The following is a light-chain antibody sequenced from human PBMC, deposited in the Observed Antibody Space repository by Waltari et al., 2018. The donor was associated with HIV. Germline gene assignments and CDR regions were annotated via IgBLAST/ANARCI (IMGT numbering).Light chain of an antibody. J-gene: IGKJ5*01. CDR2: DAS. Sequence: EIVLTQSPATLSLSPGERATLSCRASQSVSSYLAWYQQKPGQAPRRLIYDASNRATGIPARFSGSGSGTDFTLTISSLETEDSAVYYCQQRSNWLITFGQGTRLEIK. CDR1: QSVSSY. V-gene: IGKV3-11*01. CDR3: QQRSNWLIT.